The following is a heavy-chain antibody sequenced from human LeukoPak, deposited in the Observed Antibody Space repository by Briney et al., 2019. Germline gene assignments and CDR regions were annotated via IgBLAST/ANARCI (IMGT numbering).Heavy chain of an antibody. Sequence: ASVTVSCKASGYTFTGYYMHWLRQAPGQGVEWMGWINPNSGGTYYAQMFQGRVTMSRDTFISTAYMELSSLRSDDTAVYYCARVPYGGYDALFDYWGQGTLVTVSS. J-gene: IGHJ4*02. V-gene: IGHV1-2*02. CDR2: INPNSGGT. CDR3: ARVPYGGYDALFDY. D-gene: IGHD5-12*01. CDR1: GYTFTGYY.